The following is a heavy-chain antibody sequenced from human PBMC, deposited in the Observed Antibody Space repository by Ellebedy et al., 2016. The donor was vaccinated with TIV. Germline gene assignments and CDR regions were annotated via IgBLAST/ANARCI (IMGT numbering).Heavy chain of an antibody. CDR3: ARTIRRAKNWNYGYYYGMDV. D-gene: IGHD1-7*01. V-gene: IGHV1-18*01. CDR1: GYTFTSYG. J-gene: IGHJ6*02. Sequence: AASVKVSCKASGYTFTSYGISWVRQAPGQGLEWMGWISVYNGNTNYAQKLQGRVTMTTDTSTSTAYMELRSLRSDDTAVYYCARTIRRAKNWNYGYYYGMDVWGQGTTVTVS. CDR2: ISVYNGNT.